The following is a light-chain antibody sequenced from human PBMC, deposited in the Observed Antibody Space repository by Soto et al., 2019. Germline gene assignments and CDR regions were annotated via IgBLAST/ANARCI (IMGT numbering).Light chain of an antibody. CDR2: WAS. CDR3: QQYSSTPWT. Sequence: DIVMTQSPDSLAVSLGERATINCRSSQSVLYSSNNKNYLAWYQHKPGQPPKLLIYWASTRGSGVPDRFSGSASGTDFTLTISSLQADDVAVYYCQQYSSTPWTFGQGTKVEIE. J-gene: IGKJ1*01. V-gene: IGKV4-1*01. CDR1: QSVLYSSNNKNY.